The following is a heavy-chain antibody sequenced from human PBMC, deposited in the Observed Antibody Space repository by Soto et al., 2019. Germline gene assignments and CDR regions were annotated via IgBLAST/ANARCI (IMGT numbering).Heavy chain of an antibody. V-gene: IGHV3-23*01. CDR1: GFTFSSYA. D-gene: IGHD1-26*01. CDR3: AKGRALGWGLWGGVYYYYGMDV. CDR2: ISGSGGST. Sequence: GGSLRLSCAASGFTFSSYAMSWVRQAPGKGLEWVSAISGSGGSTYYADSVKGRFTISRDNSKNTLYLQMNSLRAEDTAVYYCAKGRALGWGLWGGVYYYYGMDVWGQGTTVTVSS. J-gene: IGHJ6*02.